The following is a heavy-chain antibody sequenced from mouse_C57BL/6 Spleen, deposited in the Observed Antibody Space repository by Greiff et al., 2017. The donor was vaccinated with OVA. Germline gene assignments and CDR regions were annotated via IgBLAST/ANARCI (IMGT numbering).Heavy chain of an antibody. CDR2: LCSRDGST. J-gene: IGHJ1*03. V-gene: IGHV1-85*01. CDR1: GYTFTSYD. CDR3: ARSGTGRYYDV. Sequence: QVQLQQSGPELVKPGASVKLSCKASGYTFTSYDINWVKQRPGQGLAWIGWLCSRDGSTKYNAKFKGKATLTVDTSSSTAEMELHSLTSEDSAVYFCARSGTGRYYDVWGTGTTVTVSS. D-gene: IGHD3-1*01.